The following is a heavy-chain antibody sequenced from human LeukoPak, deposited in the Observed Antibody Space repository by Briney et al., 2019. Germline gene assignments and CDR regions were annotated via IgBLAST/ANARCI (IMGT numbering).Heavy chain of an antibody. CDR3: ATGSGLWSPDY. V-gene: IGHV3-33*03. D-gene: IGHD5-18*01. CDR2: IWYDGSNK. Sequence: GGSLRLSCAASGFTFSIYGMHWVRQAPGKGLEWVAIIWYDGSNKYYADSVKGRFTISRDNSKNRLYVQMNSLRAEDTAVYYCATGSGLWSPDYWGQGTLVTVSS. J-gene: IGHJ4*02. CDR1: GFTFSIYG.